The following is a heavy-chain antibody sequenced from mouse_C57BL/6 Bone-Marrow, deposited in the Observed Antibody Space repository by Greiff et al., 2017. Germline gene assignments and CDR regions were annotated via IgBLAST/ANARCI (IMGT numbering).Heavy chain of an antibody. J-gene: IGHJ4*01. CDR1: GFPFSDAW. CDR3: TRTTVARYAMDD. Sequence: EVKLVESGGGLVQPGGSMKLSCAASGFPFSDAWMDWVRQSPEKGLEWVAEIRNKANSHATYYAVSVKGRFTISREDSKSSIYLQMNNERAEDTGIYYWTRTTVARYAMDDWGQGTTVTVSS. D-gene: IGHD1-1*01. V-gene: IGHV6-6*01. CDR2: IRNKANSHAT.